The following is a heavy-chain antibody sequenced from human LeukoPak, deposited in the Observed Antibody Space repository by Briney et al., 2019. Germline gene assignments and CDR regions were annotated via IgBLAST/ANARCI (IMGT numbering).Heavy chain of an antibody. CDR2: IDTYDGDT. J-gene: IGHJ4*02. CDR1: GYIFTSYA. CDR3: ARDKRPGTPGFGDY. D-gene: IGHD2-15*01. V-gene: IGHV1-18*01. Sequence: ASVTVSCKASGYIFTSYAISWVRQAPGQGLEWMGWIDTYDGDTRYVQKFQDRVTMTTDTATSTAYMELRSLTSDDTAVYFCARDKRPGTPGFGDYWGQGTLVTVSS.